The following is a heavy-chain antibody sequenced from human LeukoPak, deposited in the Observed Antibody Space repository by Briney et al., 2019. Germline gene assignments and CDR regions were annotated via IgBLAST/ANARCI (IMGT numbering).Heavy chain of an antibody. D-gene: IGHD6-19*01. CDR1: GGSFSGYY. Sequence: SETLSLTCAVYGGSFSGYYWSWIRQPPGKGLEWIGEINHRGSTNYNPSLKSRVTISVDTSKNQFSLKLSSVTAADTAVYYCARAVAGCLWYWGQGTLVTVSS. J-gene: IGHJ4*02. V-gene: IGHV4-34*01. CDR3: ARAVAGCLWY. CDR2: INHRGST.